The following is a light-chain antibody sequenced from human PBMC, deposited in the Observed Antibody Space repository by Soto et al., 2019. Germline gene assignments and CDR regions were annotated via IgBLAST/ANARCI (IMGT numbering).Light chain of an antibody. J-gene: IGKJ4*01. CDR2: AAS. CDR1: QGISSW. Sequence: DIQMTQSPSFVSASVGDRVTITCRASQGISSWLAWYKHKPGRAPKLLIHAASSLESGVPSRFSGSGSGTDFTLTISSLQPEDFATSYCQQTTSFPLTFGGGTKVEIK. V-gene: IGKV1-12*01. CDR3: QQTTSFPLT.